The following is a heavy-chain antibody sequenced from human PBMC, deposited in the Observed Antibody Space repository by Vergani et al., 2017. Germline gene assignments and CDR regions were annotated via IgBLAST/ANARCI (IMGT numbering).Heavy chain of an antibody. V-gene: IGHV1-69*02. CDR1: GGTFSSYT. D-gene: IGHD3-3*01. CDR2: IIPILGIA. Sequence: QVQLVQSGAEVKKPGSSVKVSCKASGGTFSSYTISWVRQAPGQGLEWIGRIIPILGIANYAQKFQSRVTITADKSTSTAYMELSSLRSEDTAVYYCARAGDFWSGHMWYYYYYGMDVWGQGTTVTVSS. J-gene: IGHJ6*02. CDR3: ARAGDFWSGHMWYYYYYGMDV.